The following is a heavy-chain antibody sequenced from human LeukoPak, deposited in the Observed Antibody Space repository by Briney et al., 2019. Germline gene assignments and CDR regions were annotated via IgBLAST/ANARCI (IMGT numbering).Heavy chain of an antibody. CDR3: AKDSEPAALIYYYYGMDV. CDR1: GFTFSSYW. Sequence: PGGSLRLSCAASGFTFSSYWMSWVRQAPGKGLEWVSAISGSGGSTYYADSVKGRFTISRDNSKNTLYLQMNSLRAEDTAVYYCAKDSEPAALIYYYYGMDVWGKGTTVTVSS. J-gene: IGHJ6*04. D-gene: IGHD2-2*01. CDR2: ISGSGGST. V-gene: IGHV3-23*01.